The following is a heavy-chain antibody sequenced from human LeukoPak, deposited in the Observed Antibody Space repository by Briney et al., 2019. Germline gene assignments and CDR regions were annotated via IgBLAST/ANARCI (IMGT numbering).Heavy chain of an antibody. J-gene: IGHJ6*03. D-gene: IGHD5-24*01. CDR2: IRSKAYGGTT. V-gene: IGHV3-49*03. CDR3: TRSWIEMATYYYMDA. Sequence: PGGSLRLSCTASGLTFGDYAMSWFRQAPGKGLEWVGFIRSKAYGGTTEYAASVKGRFTISRDDSKSIAYLQMNSLKTEDTAVYYCTRSWIEMATYYYMDAWGKGTTVTVSS. CDR1: GLTFGDYA.